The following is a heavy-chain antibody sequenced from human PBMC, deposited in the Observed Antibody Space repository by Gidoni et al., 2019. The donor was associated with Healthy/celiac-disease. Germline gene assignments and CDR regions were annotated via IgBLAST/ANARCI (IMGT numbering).Heavy chain of an antibody. CDR3: ARVRYYYGSGTLSDY. CDR1: GGTFSSYA. D-gene: IGHD3-10*01. V-gene: IGHV1-69*01. Sequence: VSCKASGGTFSSYAISWVRQAPGQGLEWMGGIIPIFGTANYAQKFQGRVTITADESTSTAYMELSSLRSEDTAVYYCARVRYYYGSGTLSDYWGQGTLVTVSS. CDR2: IIPIFGTA. J-gene: IGHJ4*02.